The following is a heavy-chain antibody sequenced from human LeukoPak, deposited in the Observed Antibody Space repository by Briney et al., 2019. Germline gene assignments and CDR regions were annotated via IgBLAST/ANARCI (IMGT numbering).Heavy chain of an antibody. CDR1: EFIFGNFW. D-gene: IGHD6-19*01. J-gene: IGHJ4*02. CDR3: ARDEIAYSSGWSVH. Sequence: PGGSLRLSCVASEFIFGNFWMSWVRQAPGKGLEWVANIKQDGSEKYYVDSVKGRFTISRDNAKNSLYLQMNSLRDEDTAVYYCARDEIAYSSGWSVHWGQGTLVTVSS. CDR2: IKQDGSEK. V-gene: IGHV3-7*01.